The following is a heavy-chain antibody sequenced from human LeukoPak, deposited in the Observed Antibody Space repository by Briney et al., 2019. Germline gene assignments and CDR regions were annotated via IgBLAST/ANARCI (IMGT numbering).Heavy chain of an antibody. D-gene: IGHD6-19*01. CDR1: GYSFTSYA. Sequence: ASVKVSCKASGYSFTSYAMHWARQAPGQRLEWMGWINAGDGNTRCSQKFQGRVTITRDTSASTAYKELSSLKSEDTAVYYCARSSGWYQGDAFDIWGQGTMVTVSS. CDR2: INAGDGNT. J-gene: IGHJ3*02. CDR3: ARSSGWYQGDAFDI. V-gene: IGHV1-3*01.